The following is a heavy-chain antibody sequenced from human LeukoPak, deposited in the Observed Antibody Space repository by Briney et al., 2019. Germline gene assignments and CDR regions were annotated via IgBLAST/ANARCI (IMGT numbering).Heavy chain of an antibody. CDR2: ISGSGGST. Sequence: GGSLRLSCAASGFTFSSYAMSWVRQAPGKGLEWVSAISGSGGSTYYADSVKGRFTISRDNSKNTLYLQMNSLRAEDTAVYYCAQAGDGLEFYFDYWGQGTLVTVSS. V-gene: IGHV3-23*01. CDR1: GFTFSSYA. D-gene: IGHD3-3*01. J-gene: IGHJ4*02. CDR3: AQAGDGLEFYFDY.